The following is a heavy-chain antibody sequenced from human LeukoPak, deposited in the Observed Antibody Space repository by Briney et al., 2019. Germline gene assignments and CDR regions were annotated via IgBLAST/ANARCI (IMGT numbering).Heavy chain of an antibody. D-gene: IGHD2-2*01. CDR1: GFTFSDYY. J-gene: IGHJ6*03. CDR2: ISGSGGST. CDR3: AKSLESTNYYYHMDV. Sequence: GGSLRLSCAASGFTFSDYYMSWIRQAPGKGLEWVSAISGSGGSTYYADSVKGRFTISRDNSKNTLYLQTNSLRAEDTAVYYCAKSLESTNYYYHMDVWGKGTTVTISS. V-gene: IGHV3-23*01.